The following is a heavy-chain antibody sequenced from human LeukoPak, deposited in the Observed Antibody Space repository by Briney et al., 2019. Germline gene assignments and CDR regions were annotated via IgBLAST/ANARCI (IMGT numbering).Heavy chain of an antibody. CDR3: ARVKKWELYDY. D-gene: IGHD1-26*01. CDR1: GGTFSSYA. Sequence: ASVKVSCKASGGTFSSYAISWVRQAPGQGLEWMGRIIPILGTANYAQKFQGRVTITADKSTSTAYMELSSLRSEDTAVYYCARVKKWELYDYWGQGTLVTVSS. CDR2: IIPILGTA. J-gene: IGHJ4*02. V-gene: IGHV1-69*04.